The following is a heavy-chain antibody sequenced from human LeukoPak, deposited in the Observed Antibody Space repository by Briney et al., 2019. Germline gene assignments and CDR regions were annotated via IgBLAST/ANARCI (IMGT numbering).Heavy chain of an antibody. D-gene: IGHD3-10*01. CDR1: GGSISSYY. CDR2: IYYSGST. V-gene: IGHV4-59*01. CDR3: ARGEVWFRDSFWFDP. Sequence: SETLSLTCTVSGGSISSYYWSWIRQPPGKGLEWIGYIYYSGSTNYNPSLKSRVTISVDTSKNQFSLKLSSVTAADTAVYYCARGEVWFRDSFWFDPWGQGTLVTVSS. J-gene: IGHJ5*02.